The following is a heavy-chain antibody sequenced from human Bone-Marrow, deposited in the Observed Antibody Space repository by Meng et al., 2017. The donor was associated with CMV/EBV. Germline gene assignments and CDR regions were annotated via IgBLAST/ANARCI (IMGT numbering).Heavy chain of an antibody. V-gene: IGHV3-48*01. CDR2: LSSSSSTI. Sequence: GGSRRLSRAASGFTSSSYSMNSVSQAPGKGLEWVSYLSSSSSTIYYADTVKGTFTISRDKSKNTLYLQMNSLRAEDTAVYYCASNPYSNYYYYGMDVWGQGTTVTVSS. D-gene: IGHD4-11*01. J-gene: IGHJ6*02. CDR1: GFTSSSYS. CDR3: ASNPYSNYYYYGMDV.